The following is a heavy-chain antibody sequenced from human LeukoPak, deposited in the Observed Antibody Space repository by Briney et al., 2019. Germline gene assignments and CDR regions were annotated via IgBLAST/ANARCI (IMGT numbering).Heavy chain of an antibody. V-gene: IGHV4-39*01. J-gene: IGHJ1*01. CDR2: IYHSGRT. CDR1: GDYISCSSYY. D-gene: IGHD3-22*01. Sequence: PSETLSLTCAVSGDYISCSSYYWGWIRQSPGTGLEWIGDIYHSGRTYYNPSLKSRVAISIDTSKNQFSLRLRSMTAADTAVFYCARRRYYDSTGYFEWGRGTLVTVSS. CDR3: ARRRYYDSTGYFE.